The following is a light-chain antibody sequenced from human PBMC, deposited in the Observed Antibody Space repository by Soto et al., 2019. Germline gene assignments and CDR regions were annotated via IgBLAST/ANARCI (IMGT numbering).Light chain of an antibody. V-gene: IGKV3-20*01. CDR1: QSVTSGF. Sequence: EIVLTQSPGTLSLSPGERATLSCRASQSVTSGFLAWYQQKPGQAPRLLIYGASSRATRIPDRFSGSGSGTDFTLTISRLEPEDVAVYYCQQYGSSPLTFGGGTKVEIK. J-gene: IGKJ4*01. CDR3: QQYGSSPLT. CDR2: GAS.